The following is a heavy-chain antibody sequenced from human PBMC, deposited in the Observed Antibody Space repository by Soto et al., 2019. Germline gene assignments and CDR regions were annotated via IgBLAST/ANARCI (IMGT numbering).Heavy chain of an antibody. J-gene: IGHJ4*02. CDR3: AHRILRTVFGMVTTTAIYFDF. CDR1: GFSLTTSGVG. V-gene: IGHV2-5*02. Sequence: QITLNEPGPTVVKPAETLTLTCTFSGFSLTTSGVGVCWIRQSPGKAPEWLALIYWDDDKRYSAFLRSRLTMTKDTSKKQVVLTMASVDPADTATYSCAHRILRTVFGMVTTTAIYFDFWGQGTPVVVSS. CDR2: IYWDDDK. D-gene: IGHD3-3*01.